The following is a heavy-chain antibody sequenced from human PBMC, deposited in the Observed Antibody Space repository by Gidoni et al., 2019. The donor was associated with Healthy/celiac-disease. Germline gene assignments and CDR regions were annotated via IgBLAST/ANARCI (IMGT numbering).Heavy chain of an antibody. D-gene: IGHD6-19*01. CDR3: AKDSYSSGWYFYYMDV. CDR2: ISYDGSNK. Sequence: QVQLVESGGGVVQPGRSLRLSCAASGFTFRSYGMHWVRQAPGKGLEWVAVISYDGSNKYYADSVKGRFTISRDNSKNTLYLQMNSLRAEDTAVYYCAKDSYSSGWYFYYMDVWGKGTTVTVSS. CDR1: GFTFRSYG. V-gene: IGHV3-30*18. J-gene: IGHJ6*03.